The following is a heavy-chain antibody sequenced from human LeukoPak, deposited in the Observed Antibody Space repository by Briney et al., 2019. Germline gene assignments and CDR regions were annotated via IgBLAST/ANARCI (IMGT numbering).Heavy chain of an antibody. CDR3: ARGLSGSFYGSLDY. Sequence: GGSLRLSCAASGFSFSSYTMHWVRQAPGKGLEWVSLIYSGGATYYADSVKGRFTISRDNAKNMLYLQMNSLRAEDTAVYYCARGLSGSFYGSLDYWGQGTLVTVSS. CDR1: GFSFSSYT. V-gene: IGHV3-53*01. D-gene: IGHD1-26*01. CDR2: IYSGGAT. J-gene: IGHJ4*02.